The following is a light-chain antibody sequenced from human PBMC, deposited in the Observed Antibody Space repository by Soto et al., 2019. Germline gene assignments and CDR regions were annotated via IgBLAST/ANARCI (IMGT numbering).Light chain of an antibody. CDR2: QDT. CDR1: QLGERH. V-gene: IGLV3-1*01. CDR3: QAWDRNAWV. J-gene: IGLJ3*02. Sequence: SYELTQTPSVSVSPGQTASITCSGHQLGERHVSWYQQKTGQSPVLVMYQDTRRPSGIPERYSGSNSGNTATLTISGTQSMDEADYYCQAWDRNAWVFDGGTNVTVL.